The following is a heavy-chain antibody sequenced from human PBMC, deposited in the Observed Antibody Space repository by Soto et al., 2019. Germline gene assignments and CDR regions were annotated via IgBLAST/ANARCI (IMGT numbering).Heavy chain of an antibody. CDR1: GFTFSSYA. Sequence: EVQLLESVGGLVQPGGSLRLSCAASGFTFSSYAMSWVRQAPGKGLEWVSAISGSGGSTYYADSVKGRFTISRDNSKNTLYLQMNSLRAEDTAVYYCAKDLSGGTTVTTFFNYYYMDVWGKGTTVTVSS. CDR3: AKDLSGGTTVTTFFNYYYMDV. J-gene: IGHJ6*03. D-gene: IGHD4-17*01. CDR2: ISGSGGST. V-gene: IGHV3-23*01.